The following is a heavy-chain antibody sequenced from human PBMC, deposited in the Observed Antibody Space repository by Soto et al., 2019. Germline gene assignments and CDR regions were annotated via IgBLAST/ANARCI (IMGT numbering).Heavy chain of an antibody. Sequence: GGSLRLSCVASGLTFSNSYMSWVRQTPGKRLEWVGRIKSKTDGGTADYAAPVKGRFTISRDDSKNTLYLQMNSLQIEDTAMYFCSTRGNYWGQGTLVTVSS. J-gene: IGHJ4*02. CDR3: STRGNY. CDR2: IKSKTDGGTA. CDR1: GLTFSNSY. V-gene: IGHV3-15*07. D-gene: IGHD6-25*01.